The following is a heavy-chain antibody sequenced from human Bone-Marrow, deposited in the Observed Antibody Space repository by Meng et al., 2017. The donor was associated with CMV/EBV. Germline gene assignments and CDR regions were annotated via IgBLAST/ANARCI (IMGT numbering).Heavy chain of an antibody. V-gene: IGHV3-7*01. D-gene: IGHD3-22*01. CDR3: ARDREYYDSSGYYRFDY. Sequence: GGSLRLSCAASGFTFSSYWMSWVRQAPGKGLEWVANIKQVGSEKYYVDSVKGRFTISRDNAKNSLYLQMNSLRAEDTAVYYCARDREYYDSSGYYRFDYWGQGTLVTVSS. CDR2: IKQVGSEK. CDR1: GFTFSSYW. J-gene: IGHJ4*02.